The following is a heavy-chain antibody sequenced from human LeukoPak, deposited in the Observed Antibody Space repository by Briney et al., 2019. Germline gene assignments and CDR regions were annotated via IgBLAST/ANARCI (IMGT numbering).Heavy chain of an antibody. CDR1: GFTFSSYW. Sequence: GGSLRLSCAASGFTFSSYWTTWVRQAPGKGLEWVANIKQDGSEKYYVDSVKGRFTISRDNAKNSLYLQMNSLRAEDTAVYYCARAIAAAEAYWGQGTLVTVSS. V-gene: IGHV3-7*03. CDR3: ARAIAAAEAY. CDR2: IKQDGSEK. J-gene: IGHJ4*02. D-gene: IGHD6-13*01.